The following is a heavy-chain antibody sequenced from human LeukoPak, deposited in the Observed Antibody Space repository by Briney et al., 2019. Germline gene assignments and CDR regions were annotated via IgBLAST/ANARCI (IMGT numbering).Heavy chain of an antibody. J-gene: IGHJ5*02. Sequence: ASVKVSCKASGYTFTGYYMHWVRQAPGQGLEWMGWINPNSGGTNYAQKFQGWVTMTRDTSISTAYMELSRLRSDDTAVYYCARGLSDFWSGSWFDPWGQGTLVTVSS. CDR2: INPNSGGT. CDR3: ARGLSDFWSGSWFDP. D-gene: IGHD3-3*01. CDR1: GYTFTGYY. V-gene: IGHV1-2*04.